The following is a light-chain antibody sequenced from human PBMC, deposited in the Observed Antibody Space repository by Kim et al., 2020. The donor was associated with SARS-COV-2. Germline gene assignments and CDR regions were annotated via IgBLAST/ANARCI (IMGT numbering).Light chain of an antibody. CDR3: CSYAGSYTWV. V-gene: IGLV2-11*01. J-gene: IGLJ3*02. CDR2: DVN. CDR1: SSDVGDYNY. Sequence: QSALTQPRSVSGSPGQSVTISCTGTSSDVGDYNYVSWYQQHPGKAPKLMIYDVNKRPSAVPDRFSGSKSGNTASLTISGLQAEDEANYYCCSYAGSYTWVFGGGTQLTVL.